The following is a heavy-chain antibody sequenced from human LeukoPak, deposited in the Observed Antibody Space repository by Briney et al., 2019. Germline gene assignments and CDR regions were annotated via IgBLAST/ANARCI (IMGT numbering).Heavy chain of an antibody. J-gene: IGHJ4*01. CDR2: ISKDGTNK. CDR1: GFTFRNYA. Sequence: GGTLRLTCAASGFTFRNYAMHWVRQPPGKGLEWVAVISKDGTNKYYSDSVKGRFTISRDNSKNTLSLHMDSMRAEDTAVYYCGRDPYYSSGTYPDYWGQGSLVTVSS. D-gene: IGHD3-10*01. V-gene: IGHV3-30*04. CDR3: GRDPYYSSGTYPDY.